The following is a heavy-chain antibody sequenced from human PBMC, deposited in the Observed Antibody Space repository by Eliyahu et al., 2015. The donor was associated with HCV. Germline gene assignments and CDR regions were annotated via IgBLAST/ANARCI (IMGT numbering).Heavy chain of an antibody. J-gene: IGHJ4*02. D-gene: IGHD3-3*01. CDR1: GGSFSNYA. CDR3: ARPAGSVLGVVMXATSPAYDY. CDR2: IIPIFNTP. Sequence: EVRKPGSSVKVSCXASGGSFSNYAINWVREAPGQGLEWMGGIIPIFNTPNYAQKFQGRVTITADIFTSTVYMEVSNLRSEDTAVYYCARPAGSVLGVVMXATSPAYDYWGQGTLVIVSS. V-gene: IGHV1-69*06.